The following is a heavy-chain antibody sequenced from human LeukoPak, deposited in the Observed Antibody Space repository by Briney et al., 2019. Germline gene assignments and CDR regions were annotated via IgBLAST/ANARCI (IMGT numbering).Heavy chain of an antibody. J-gene: IGHJ3*02. D-gene: IGHD1-26*01. Sequence: SETLSLTCTVSGGSISSSSYYWGWIRQPPGKGLEWIGSIYYSGSTYCNPSLKSRVTISVDTSKNQFSLKLSSVTAADTAVYYCARHYVGATTRDDAFDIWGQGTMVTVSS. CDR2: IYYSGST. CDR3: ARHYVGATTRDDAFDI. V-gene: IGHV4-39*01. CDR1: GGSISSSSYY.